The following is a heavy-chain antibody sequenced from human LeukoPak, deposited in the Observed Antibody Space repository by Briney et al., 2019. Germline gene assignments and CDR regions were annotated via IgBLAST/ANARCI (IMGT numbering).Heavy chain of an antibody. CDR1: GFTFSSYE. CDR3: ARLVGGYFNNYFDY. CDR2: ISSSGATK. V-gene: IGHV3-48*03. Sequence: GGSLRLSCAASGFTFSSYEMNWVRQAPGKGLEWVSYISSSGATKHYADSVKGRFTMSRDNAKNTLYLQMNSLRAEDTAVYYCARLVGGYFNNYFDYWGQGTLVTVSP. D-gene: IGHD3-22*01. J-gene: IGHJ4*02.